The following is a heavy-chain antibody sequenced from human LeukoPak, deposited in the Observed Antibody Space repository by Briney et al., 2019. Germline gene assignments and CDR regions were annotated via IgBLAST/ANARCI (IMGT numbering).Heavy chain of an antibody. J-gene: IGHJ4*02. CDR2: INPSGGST. Sequence: ASVKVSCKASGYTFTSYYMHWVRQSPGQGLEWMGIINPSGGSTRYAQKFQGRVTMTRDTSTSTVYMELRSLRSEDTAVYCCARGKIPKPYYFDYWGQGTLVTVSS. V-gene: IGHV1-46*01. CDR3: ARGKIPKPYYFDY. CDR1: GYTFTSYY. D-gene: IGHD2-2*02.